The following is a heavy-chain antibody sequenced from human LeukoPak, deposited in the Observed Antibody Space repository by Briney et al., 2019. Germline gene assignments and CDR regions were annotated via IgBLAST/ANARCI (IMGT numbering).Heavy chain of an antibody. CDR3: ARTDGSGYYRYPFDY. D-gene: IGHD3-22*01. V-gene: IGHV3-69-1*01. Sequence: GSLRLSCAASGFTFSDYYMSWIRQAPGKGLEWVSYISSSRYIYYADSVKGRFTISRDNAKNSLYLQMNSLRAEDTAVYYCARTDGSGYYRYPFDYWGQGTLVTVSS. CDR2: ISSSRYI. J-gene: IGHJ4*02. CDR1: GFTFSDYY.